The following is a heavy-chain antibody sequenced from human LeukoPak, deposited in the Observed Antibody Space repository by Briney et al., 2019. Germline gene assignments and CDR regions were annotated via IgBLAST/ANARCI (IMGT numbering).Heavy chain of an antibody. D-gene: IGHD4-17*01. CDR2: ISSSSGTI. CDR1: GFTFSSYS. CDR3: ARGTTVTTSSYFDY. V-gene: IGHV3-48*01. Sequence: GGSLRLSCAASGFTFSSYSMNWVRQAPGKGLEGVSYISSSSGTIYYADSVKGRLTISRDNAKNSLYLQMNSLRAEDTAVYHCARGTTVTTSSYFDYWGQGTLVTVSS. J-gene: IGHJ4*02.